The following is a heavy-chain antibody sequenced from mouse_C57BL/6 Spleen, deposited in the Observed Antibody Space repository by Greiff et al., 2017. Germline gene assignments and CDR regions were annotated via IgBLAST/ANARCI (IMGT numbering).Heavy chain of an antibody. CDR1: GFNIKDYY. CDR3: ARGGPYYFDY. Sequence: EVQLQQSGAELVKPGASVKLSCTASGFNIKDYYMHWVKQRTEQGLEWIGRIDPEDGDTKYAPKFQGKATITADTSSNTACLQLSILTSQNTDVYYCARGGPYYFDYWGQGTTLTGSS. V-gene: IGHV14-2*01. CDR2: IDPEDGDT. J-gene: IGHJ2*01.